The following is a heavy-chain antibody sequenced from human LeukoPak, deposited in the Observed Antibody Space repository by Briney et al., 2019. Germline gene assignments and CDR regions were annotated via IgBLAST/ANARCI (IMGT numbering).Heavy chain of an antibody. Sequence: PSETLSLTCAVYGGSFSGYYWSWFRQPPGKGLEWIGEINHSGSTNYNPSLKSRVTISVDTSKNQFSLKLSSVTAADTAVYYCARGSIAARPWYYYGMDVWGQGTTVTVSS. D-gene: IGHD6-6*01. V-gene: IGHV4-34*01. CDR1: GGSFSGYY. CDR3: ARGSIAARPWYYYGMDV. CDR2: INHSGST. J-gene: IGHJ6*02.